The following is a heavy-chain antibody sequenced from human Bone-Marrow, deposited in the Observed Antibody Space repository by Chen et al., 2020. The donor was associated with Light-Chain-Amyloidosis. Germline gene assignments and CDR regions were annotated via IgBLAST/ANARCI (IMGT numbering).Heavy chain of an antibody. CDR1: GGSISINSYY. J-gene: IGHJ4*02. Sequence: QLQLQESGPGLVRPSETLSLTCTVSGGSISINSYYWGWIRQPPGKGLEWIGSMSYSGSTYYSPSLNSRVTISVDTPKNQFSLRLNSVTAADTALYYCARMFGFCSGGSCYSAYFDYWGQGALVTVSS. D-gene: IGHD2-15*01. CDR2: MSYSGST. CDR3: ARMFGFCSGGSCYSAYFDY. V-gene: IGHV4-39*01.